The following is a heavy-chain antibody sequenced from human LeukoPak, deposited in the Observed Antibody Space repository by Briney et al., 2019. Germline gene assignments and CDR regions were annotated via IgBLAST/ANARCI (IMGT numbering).Heavy chain of an antibody. V-gene: IGHV5-51*01. Sequence: GGSLQISWKGSGYEFPDYWIAWVRQMPGRGLECMGIIYPGDSETTYNPSFQGHVTISADKSTNTAYLQWNSLKASDSGMYYCARRLAEWQSWFDPWGQGTPVTVSS. J-gene: IGHJ5*02. CDR2: IYPGDSET. CDR3: ARRLAEWQSWFDP. D-gene: IGHD3-3*02. CDR1: GYEFPDYW.